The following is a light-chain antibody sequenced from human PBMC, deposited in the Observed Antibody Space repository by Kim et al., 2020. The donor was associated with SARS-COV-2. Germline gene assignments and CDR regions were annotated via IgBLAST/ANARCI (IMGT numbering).Light chain of an antibody. CDR3: QVSDSGSDHVV. CDR1: NTGSQN. J-gene: IGLJ2*01. CDR2: YDS. V-gene: IGLV3-21*04. Sequence: SYELTQPPSVSVAPGKTASITCGGNNTGSQNVHWYQQKSGQAPVLVIYYDSDRPSGIPERFSGSNSGNTATLTISRVEAGDEADYYCQVSDSGSDHVVFGGGTQLTVL.